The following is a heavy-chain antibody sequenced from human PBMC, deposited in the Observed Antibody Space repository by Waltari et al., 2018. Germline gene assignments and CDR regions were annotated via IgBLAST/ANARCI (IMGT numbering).Heavy chain of an antibody. D-gene: IGHD2-15*01. CDR2: IIPIFGTA. CDR3: ARDKGFLGYCSGGSCYSGFDY. J-gene: IGHJ4*02. Sequence: QVQLVQSGAEVKKPGSSVKVSCKASGGTFSSYAISWVRQAPGQGLEWMGGIIPIFGTANYAQKFQGRVTITTDESTSTAYMELSSLRSEDTAVYYCARDKGFLGYCSGGSCYSGFDYWGQGTLVTVSS. CDR1: GGTFSSYA. V-gene: IGHV1-69*05.